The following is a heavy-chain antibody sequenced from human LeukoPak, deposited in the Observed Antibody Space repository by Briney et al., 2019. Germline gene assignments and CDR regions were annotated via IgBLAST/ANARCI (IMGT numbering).Heavy chain of an antibody. D-gene: IGHD5-12*01. V-gene: IGHV3-7*03. CDR3: ANLYSGYGPIFDY. CDR1: GFTFSSYW. Sequence: GGSLRLSCAASGFTFSSYWMSWVRQAPGKGLEWVANIKQDGSEKYYVDSVKGRFTISRDNSKNTLYLQMNSLRAEDTAVYYCANLYSGYGPIFDYWGQGTLVTVSS. CDR2: IKQDGSEK. J-gene: IGHJ4*02.